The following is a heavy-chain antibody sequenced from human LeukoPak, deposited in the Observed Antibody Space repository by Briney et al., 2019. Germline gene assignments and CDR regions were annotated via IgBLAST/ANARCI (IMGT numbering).Heavy chain of an antibody. J-gene: IGHJ4*02. CDR2: IYYSGST. CDR3: ARGYSSGWVDY. CDR1: GGSFSGYY. Sequence: PSETLSLTCAVYGGSFSGYYWSWIRQPPGKGLEWIGYIYYSGSTNYNPSLKSRVTISVDTSKNQFSLKLSSVTAADTAVYYCARGYSSGWVDYWGQGTLVTVSS. V-gene: IGHV4-59*01. D-gene: IGHD6-19*01.